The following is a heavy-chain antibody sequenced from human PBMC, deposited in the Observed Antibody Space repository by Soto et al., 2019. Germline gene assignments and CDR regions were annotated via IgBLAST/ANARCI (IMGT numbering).Heavy chain of an antibody. Sequence: QMQLQESGPGLVKPSETLSLTCTSSGDSIRDSSFYWAWIRQSPGKGLEWFGSIYYKGYTKYNPSLETRVTISIDTSRNQFSLRLTSVTAADTAIYFCARHPDYGGNYYYYGLDVWGPGTTVIVSS. CDR3: ARHPDYGGNYYYYGLDV. V-gene: IGHV4-39*01. CDR2: IYYKGYT. J-gene: IGHJ6*02. D-gene: IGHD4-17*01. CDR1: GDSIRDSSFY.